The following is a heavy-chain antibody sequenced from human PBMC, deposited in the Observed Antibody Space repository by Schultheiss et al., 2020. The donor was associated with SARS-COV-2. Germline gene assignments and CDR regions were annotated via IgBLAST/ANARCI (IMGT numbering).Heavy chain of an antibody. CDR2: ISGDGGST. V-gene: IGHV3-43*02. D-gene: IGHD4-11*01. CDR3: ARDYTVTTESYGMDV. J-gene: IGHJ6*02. CDR1: GFTFDDYA. Sequence: GGSLRLSCAASGFTFDDYAMHWVRQAPGKGLEWVSLISGDGGSTYYADSVKGRFTISRDNAKNSLYLQMNSLRAEDTAVYYCARDYTVTTESYGMDVWGPGTTVTGSS.